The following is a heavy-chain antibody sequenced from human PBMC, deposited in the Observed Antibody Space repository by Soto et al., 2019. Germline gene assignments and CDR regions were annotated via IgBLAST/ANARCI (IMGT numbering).Heavy chain of an antibody. J-gene: IGHJ3*02. Sequence: KQSQTLSLTCAISGDSVSSNSAAWNWIRQSPSRGLEWLGRTYYRSKWYNDYAVSVTSRITINPDTSKNQFSLQLNSVTPEDMAVDYCARAGFDILTGDAFDIWGQGTMVTVSS. D-gene: IGHD3-9*01. CDR3: ARAGFDILTGDAFDI. CDR2: TYYRSKWYN. CDR1: GDSVSSNSAA. V-gene: IGHV6-1*01.